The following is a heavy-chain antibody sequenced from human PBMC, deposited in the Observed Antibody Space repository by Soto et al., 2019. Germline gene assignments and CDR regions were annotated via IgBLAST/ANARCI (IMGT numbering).Heavy chain of an antibody. D-gene: IGHD3-10*01. J-gene: IGHJ4*02. CDR1: GLTLNTYA. CDR3: AQAGGPRLSDN. V-gene: IGHV3-23*01. CDR2: ISGSGGST. Sequence: EVQLLESGGGLVQPGGSLRLSCAASGLTLNTYAMNWVRQAPGKGLEWVSAISGSGGSTYYADSVKGRFTISRDTSKNTLYLQMSSLRVEDTAISYCAQAGGPRLSDNWGQGTLVTVSS.